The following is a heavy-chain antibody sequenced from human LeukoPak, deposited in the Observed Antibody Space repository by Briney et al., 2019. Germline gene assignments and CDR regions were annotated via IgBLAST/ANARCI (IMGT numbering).Heavy chain of an antibody. V-gene: IGHV1-18*01. J-gene: IGHJ5*02. CDR2: ISAYNGNT. D-gene: IGHD3-3*01. CDR1: GYTFTSYG. Sequence: ASVKASCKASGYTFTSYGISWVRQAPGQGLEWMGWISAYNGNTNYAQKLQGRVTMTTDTSTSTAYMELRSLRSDDTAVYYCARNDDFWSGYYSSFDPWGQGTLVTVSS. CDR3: ARNDDFWSGYYSSFDP.